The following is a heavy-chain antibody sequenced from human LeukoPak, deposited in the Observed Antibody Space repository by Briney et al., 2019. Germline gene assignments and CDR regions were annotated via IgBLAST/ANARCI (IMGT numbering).Heavy chain of an antibody. Sequence: GSSVKVSCKASGGTFSSYAISWVRQAPGQGLEWMGGIIPIFGTANYAQKFQGRVTITTDESTSTAYMDLSSLTSEDTAVYYCATGVSGVVRYFHHWGQGTLVTVSS. CDR2: IIPIFGTA. D-gene: IGHD3-3*01. V-gene: IGHV1-69*05. CDR3: ATGVSGVVRYFHH. CDR1: GGTFSSYA. J-gene: IGHJ1*01.